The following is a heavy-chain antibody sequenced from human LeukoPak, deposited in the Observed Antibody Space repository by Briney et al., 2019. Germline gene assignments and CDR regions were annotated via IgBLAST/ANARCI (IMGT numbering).Heavy chain of an antibody. J-gene: IGHJ4*02. D-gene: IGHD6-19*01. CDR2: IYYSGNTRST. V-gene: IGHV4-61*08. Sequence: PSETLSLTCAVSGASVDSGGYYWSWVRQPPGKGLEWIGYIYYSGNTRSTNYNPSLKSRVTISVDTSKNQFSLKLSSVTAADTAVYYCARGAYSSGWYSATNHFDYWGQGTLVTVSS. CDR3: ARGAYSSGWYSATNHFDY. CDR1: GASVDSGGYY.